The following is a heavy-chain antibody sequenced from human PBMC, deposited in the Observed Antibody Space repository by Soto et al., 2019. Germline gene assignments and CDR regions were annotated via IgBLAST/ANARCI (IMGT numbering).Heavy chain of an antibody. CDR2: ISSGGSTI. V-gene: IGHV3-48*03. J-gene: IGHJ4*02. Sequence: EVQLVESGGGLAQPGGSLRLSCVASGFSFSDYELNWVRQAPGKGLEWVAYISSGGSTIHYADFVRGRFTVSRDNARNSMYLQMNTLSVEDTALYNCARDRAAGGYWGQGTLVTVSS. D-gene: IGHD6-13*01. CDR3: ARDRAAGGY. CDR1: GFSFSDYE.